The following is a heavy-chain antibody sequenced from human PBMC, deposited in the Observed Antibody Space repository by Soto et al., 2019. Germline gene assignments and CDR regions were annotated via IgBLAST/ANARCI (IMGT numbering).Heavy chain of an antibody. Sequence: QVHLVQSGVEVKTPGASVKVSCQASGYTFFTYAISWVRQAPGQGLEWMGWISTYSGDTKYAQKFQGRVTMTTDTSTTTAYLELRSLISDDTAVYYCARHHGPTTSENWFDPWGQGTLVTVSS. CDR1: GYTFFTYA. V-gene: IGHV1-18*01. J-gene: IGHJ5*02. CDR2: ISTYSGDT. CDR3: ARHHGPTTSENWFDP. D-gene: IGHD5-12*01.